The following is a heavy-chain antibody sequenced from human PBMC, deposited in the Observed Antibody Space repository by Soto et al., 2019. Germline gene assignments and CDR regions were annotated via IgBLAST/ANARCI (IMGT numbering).Heavy chain of an antibody. CDR3: ARGPPFRPGYLNNWFDP. CDR2: IHHSGST. CDR1: GGSFSGYY. D-gene: IGHD3-9*01. V-gene: IGHV4-34*01. J-gene: IGHJ5*02. Sequence: ASETLSLTCAVYGGSFSGYYWTWIRQPPGKGLEWIGEIHHSGSTDYNPSLKSRVTISVDTSKNQFSLKLSSVTAADTAVYYCARGPPFRPGYLNNWFDPWGQGTLVTVSS.